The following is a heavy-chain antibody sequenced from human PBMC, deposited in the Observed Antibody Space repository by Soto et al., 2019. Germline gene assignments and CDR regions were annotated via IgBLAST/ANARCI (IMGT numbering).Heavy chain of an antibody. CDR3: ARCYCSVGSCYTGWHFDL. CDR1: GYTFNNYG. CDR2: IGPYNGNT. V-gene: IGHV1-18*01. Sequence: QVQLVQSGAEVKKPGASVKVSCKASGYTFNNYGISWVRQAPGQGLEWMGWIGPYNGNTDHAQNFQGRVTMTTDTSTNTAYMDLRSLRSDDTALYYCARCYCSVGSCYTGWHFDLWGRGTLVTVSS. J-gene: IGHJ2*01. D-gene: IGHD2-15*01.